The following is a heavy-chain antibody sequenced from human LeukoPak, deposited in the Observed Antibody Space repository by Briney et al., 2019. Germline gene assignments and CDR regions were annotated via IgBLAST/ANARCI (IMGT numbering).Heavy chain of an antibody. D-gene: IGHD5-24*01. Sequence: GGSLRLSCAASGFTFSSYWMHWVRQAPGKGLVWISRIHTDGSITDYADSVKGRFTISRDNAKNTLFLQMNSLRADDTAVYYCARDLGWLQSIDAFDIWGQGTMVTVSS. CDR3: ARDLGWLQSIDAFDI. CDR2: IHTDGSIT. J-gene: IGHJ3*02. V-gene: IGHV3-74*01. CDR1: GFTFSSYW.